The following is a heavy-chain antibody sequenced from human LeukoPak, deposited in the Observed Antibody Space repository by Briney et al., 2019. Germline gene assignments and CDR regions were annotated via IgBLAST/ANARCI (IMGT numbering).Heavy chain of an antibody. CDR1: GYTFSGYY. D-gene: IGHD1-26*01. Sequence: ASVKVSCKASGYTFSGYYMHWVRQDPGQGLEWMGWINPNSGGTYYTQKFQGRVTMTRDTSISTAYMELSSLRSDDTAVYYCARGGYSGTEKPNDYWGQGTLVTVSS. V-gene: IGHV1-2*02. CDR3: ARGGYSGTEKPNDY. CDR2: INPNSGGT. J-gene: IGHJ4*02.